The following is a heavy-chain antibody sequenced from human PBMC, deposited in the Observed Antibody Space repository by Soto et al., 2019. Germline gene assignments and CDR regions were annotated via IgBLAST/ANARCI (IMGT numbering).Heavy chain of an antibody. D-gene: IGHD3-10*01. Sequence: KTSETLSLTCTVSGGSVSSGSYYWSWIRQPPGKGLEWIGYIYYSGSTNYNPSLKSRVTISVDTSKNQFSLKLSSVTAADTAVYYCARGVLLWFGDEWNWFDPWGQGTLVTVSS. CDR2: IYYSGST. CDR3: ARGVLLWFGDEWNWFDP. V-gene: IGHV4-61*01. CDR1: GGSVSSGSYY. J-gene: IGHJ5*02.